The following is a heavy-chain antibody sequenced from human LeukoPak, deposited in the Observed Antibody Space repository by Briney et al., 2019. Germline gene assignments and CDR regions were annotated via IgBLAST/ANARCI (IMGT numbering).Heavy chain of an antibody. J-gene: IGHJ4*02. V-gene: IGHV4-59*01. Sequence: SETLSLTCAVNAGSFTGYYWSWIRQPPGKGLEWIGYIYYSGSTNYNPSLKSRVTISVDTSKNQFSLKLSSVTAADTAVYYCARARVAVAGYYFDYWGQGTLVTVSS. D-gene: IGHD6-19*01. CDR3: ARARVAVAGYYFDY. CDR1: AGSFTGYY. CDR2: IYYSGST.